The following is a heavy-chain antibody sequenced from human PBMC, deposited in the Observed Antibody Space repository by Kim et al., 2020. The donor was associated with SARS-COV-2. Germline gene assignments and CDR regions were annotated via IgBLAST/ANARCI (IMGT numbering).Heavy chain of an antibody. CDR1: GFPFSSYA. D-gene: IGHD3-3*01. CDR2: ISGSGLTT. J-gene: IGHJ5*02. V-gene: IGHV3-23*01. Sequence: GGSLRLSCAASGFPFSSYAMSWVRQIPGKGLEWVSSISGSGLTTHYADSVKGRFTVSRDNSKSTVFLQMNSLRVEDSAIYHCAKRFLFDPWGQGTQVTVSS. CDR3: AKRFLFDP.